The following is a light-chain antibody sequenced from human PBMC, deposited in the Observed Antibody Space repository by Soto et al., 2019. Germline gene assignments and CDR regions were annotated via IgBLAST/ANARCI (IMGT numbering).Light chain of an antibody. J-gene: IGLJ1*01. CDR1: SSDVGGYNY. Sequence: ALTQPASVSGSHGQSIAISCTGTSSDVGGYNYVSWYQQHPGKAPKLMVYDVSNRPSGVSNRFSGSKSGNTASLTISELQAEDEADYYCSSYTSSSTYVFGTGTKVTVL. CDR3: SSYTSSSTYV. CDR2: DVS. V-gene: IGLV2-14*01.